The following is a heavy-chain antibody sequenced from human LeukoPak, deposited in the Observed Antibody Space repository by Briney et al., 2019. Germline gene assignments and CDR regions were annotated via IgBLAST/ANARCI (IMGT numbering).Heavy chain of an antibody. V-gene: IGHV3-33*01. CDR1: GFTFSSYG. CDR3: GRGPGYRSDY. CDR2: IWYDGSNK. Sequence: GGSLRLSCAASGFTFSSYGMHWVRQAPGKGLEWVAVIWYDGSNKYYADSVKGRFTISRDNSKNTLYLQMNSLTVEDTAVYYCGRGPGYRSDYWGQGTLVTVSS. D-gene: IGHD5-12*01. J-gene: IGHJ4*02.